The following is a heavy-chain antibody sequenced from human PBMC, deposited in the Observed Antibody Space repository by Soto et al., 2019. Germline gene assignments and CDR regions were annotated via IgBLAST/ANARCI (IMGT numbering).Heavy chain of an antibody. V-gene: IGHV1-24*01. J-gene: IGHJ6*02. Sequence: ASVKVSCKVSGDTLTELSMHWVRQAPGKGLEWMGGFDPEDGETIYAQKFQGRVTMTEDTSTDTAYMELSSLRSEDTAVYYCATIMVATPDYYYYGMDVWGQGTTVTVSS. CDR1: GDTLTELS. CDR3: ATIMVATPDYYYYGMDV. D-gene: IGHD5-12*01. CDR2: FDPEDGET.